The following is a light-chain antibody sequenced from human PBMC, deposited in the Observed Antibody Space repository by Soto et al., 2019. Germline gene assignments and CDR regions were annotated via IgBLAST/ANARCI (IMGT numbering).Light chain of an antibody. V-gene: IGKV3-20*01. CDR2: GAS. CDR3: QQYGSSPCT. J-gene: IGKJ1*01. CDR1: QSVSSSY. Sequence: EIVLTQSPGTLSLSPGERATLSCRASQSVSSSYLAWYQQKPGQAPRLLIYGASSRATGIPDRVSGSGSGTDFTLTISRLEPEDFAVYYCQQYGSSPCTFGQGTKVEIK.